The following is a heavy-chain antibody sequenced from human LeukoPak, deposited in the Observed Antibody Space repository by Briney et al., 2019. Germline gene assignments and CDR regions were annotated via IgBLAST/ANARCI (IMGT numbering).Heavy chain of an antibody. J-gene: IGHJ4*02. CDR3: ARYRIAAAGIDY. Sequence: ASVKVSCKASGYTFTSYDINWVRQATGQGLEWMGWMNPNSGNTGYAQKFQGRVTITRNTSISTAYMELSSLRSEDTAVYYCARYRIAAAGIDYWGQGTLVTVSS. CDR1: GYTFTSYD. V-gene: IGHV1-8*03. CDR2: MNPNSGNT. D-gene: IGHD6-13*01.